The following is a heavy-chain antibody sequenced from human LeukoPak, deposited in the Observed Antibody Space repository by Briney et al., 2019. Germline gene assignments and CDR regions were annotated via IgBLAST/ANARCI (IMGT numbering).Heavy chain of an antibody. CDR1: GFTFSSYA. V-gene: IGHV3-23*01. Sequence: GSLRLSCAASGFTFSSYAMSWVRQAPGKGLEWVSAISGSGGSTYYADSVKGRFTISRDNSKNTLYLQMNSLRAEDTAVYYCAKVTIGAYYYYYYGMDVWGQGTTVTVSS. J-gene: IGHJ6*02. CDR3: AKVTIGAYYYYYYGMDV. CDR2: ISGSGGST. D-gene: IGHD3-16*01.